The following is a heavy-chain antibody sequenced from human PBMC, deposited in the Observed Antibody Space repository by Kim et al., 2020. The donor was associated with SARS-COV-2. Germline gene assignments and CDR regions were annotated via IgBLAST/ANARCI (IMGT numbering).Heavy chain of an antibody. J-gene: IGHJ3*02. V-gene: IGHV4-39*01. Sequence: PSIQGRPTISVDTSKSTFSLRLTCVTAADTAVYYCARIVEGWLRAFDIWGQGTLVTVSS. D-gene: IGHD5-12*01. CDR3: ARIVEGWLRAFDI.